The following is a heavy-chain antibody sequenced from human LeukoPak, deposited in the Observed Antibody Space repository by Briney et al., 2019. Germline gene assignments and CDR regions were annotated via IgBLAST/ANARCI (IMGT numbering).Heavy chain of an antibody. D-gene: IGHD3-22*01. CDR2: IYYSGST. V-gene: IGHV4-39*07. Sequence: SETLSLTCTVSGGSISSSSYYWGWIRQPPGKGLEWIGSIYYSGSTYYNPSLKSRVTISVDTSKNQFSQKLSSVTAADTAVYYCARVTDYYDSSGYFVAFDIWGQGTMVTVSS. CDR3: ARVTDYYDSSGYFVAFDI. CDR1: GGSISSSSYY. J-gene: IGHJ3*02.